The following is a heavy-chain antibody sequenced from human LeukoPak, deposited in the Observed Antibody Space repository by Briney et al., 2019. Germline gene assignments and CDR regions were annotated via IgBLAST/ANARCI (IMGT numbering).Heavy chain of an antibody. D-gene: IGHD6-19*01. Sequence: GGSLRLSCAASGFTFSSYGMHWVRQAPGKGLEWVAVISYDGSNKYYADSVKGRFTISRDNSKNTLYLQMNNLRAEDTAVYYCAKAGSASQWLNDYWGQGTLVTVSS. CDR2: ISYDGSNK. CDR3: AKAGSASQWLNDY. CDR1: GFTFSSYG. V-gene: IGHV3-30*18. J-gene: IGHJ4*02.